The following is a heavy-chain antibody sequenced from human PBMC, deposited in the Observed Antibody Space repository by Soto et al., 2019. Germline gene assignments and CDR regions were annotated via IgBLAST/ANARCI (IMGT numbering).Heavy chain of an antibody. J-gene: IGHJ5*02. Sequence: PSETLSLTCTVSGGSISSGGYYWSWIRQHPGKGLEWIGYIYYSGSTYYNPSLKSRVTISVDTSKNQFSLKLSSVTAADTAVYYCARDSPQQLVRGNWFDPWGQGTLVTVSS. D-gene: IGHD6-13*01. CDR2: IYYSGST. CDR3: ARDSPQQLVRGNWFDP. V-gene: IGHV4-31*03. CDR1: GGSISSGGYY.